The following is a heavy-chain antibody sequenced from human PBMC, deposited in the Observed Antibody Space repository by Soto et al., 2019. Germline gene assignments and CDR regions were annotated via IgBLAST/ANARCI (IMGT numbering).Heavy chain of an antibody. J-gene: IGHJ4*02. D-gene: IGHD3-22*01. CDR1: GFTISTYH. Sequence: PGGSLRLSCAASGFTISTYHLNWVRQAPGKGLEWVGRSRDKPQGYSTAYAASVKGRFTTSRDESKNSAYLQMNSLKTEDTAVYYCVRATYFSDSSGYTRCLDYWGQGTLVTVSS. V-gene: IGHV3-72*01. CDR3: VRATYFSDSSGYTRCLDY. CDR2: SRDKPQGYST.